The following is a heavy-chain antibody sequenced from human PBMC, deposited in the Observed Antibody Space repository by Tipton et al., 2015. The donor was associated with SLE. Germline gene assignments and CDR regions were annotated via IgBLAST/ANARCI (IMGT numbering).Heavy chain of an antibody. Sequence: SLRLSCAASRFTFSSYEMNWVRQAPGRGLEWVAVIWYDGSNKYYADSVKGRFTISRDNSKNTLYLQMNSLRAEDTAVYYCARELEYSSSRGWYFDLWGRGTLVTVSS. CDR3: ARELEYSSSRGWYFDL. V-gene: IGHV3-33*08. CDR1: RFTFSSYE. CDR2: IWYDGSNK. J-gene: IGHJ2*01. D-gene: IGHD6-6*01.